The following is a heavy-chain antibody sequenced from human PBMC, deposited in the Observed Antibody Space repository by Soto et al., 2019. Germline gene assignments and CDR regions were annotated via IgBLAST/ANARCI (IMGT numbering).Heavy chain of an antibody. Sequence: EVQLVESGGGLVQPGGSLRLSCAASGFTFSSYSMNWVRQAPGKGLEWVSYISSSSRIIYYADSVKGRFTISRDNAKNSLYLQMNSLRAEDTAVYYCARDKFPPPGSSSDYYYYYMDVWGKGTTVTVSS. V-gene: IGHV3-48*01. D-gene: IGHD6-6*01. J-gene: IGHJ6*03. CDR2: ISSSSRII. CDR3: ARDKFPPPGSSSDYYYYYMDV. CDR1: GFTFSSYS.